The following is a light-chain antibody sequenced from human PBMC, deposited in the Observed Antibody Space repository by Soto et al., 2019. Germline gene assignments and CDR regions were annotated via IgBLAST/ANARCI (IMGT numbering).Light chain of an antibody. V-gene: IGLV2-8*01. Sequence: QSALTQPPSASGSPVQSVTISCTGAANNIGGYNFVSWYQQHPGKAPKLIMSEFRERPSGVPDRFSGAKSGNTASLTVSGLQAEDEADYYCSSYAGSNNVIFGGGTKVTVL. CDR1: ANNIGGYNF. CDR3: SSYAGSNNVI. J-gene: IGLJ2*01. CDR2: EFR.